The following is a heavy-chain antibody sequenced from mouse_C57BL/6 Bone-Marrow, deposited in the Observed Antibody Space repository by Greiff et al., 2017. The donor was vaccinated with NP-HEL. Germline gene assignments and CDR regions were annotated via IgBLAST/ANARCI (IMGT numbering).Heavy chain of an antibody. CDR2: IYPGDGDT. Sequence: QVQLQQSGPELVKPGASVKISCKASGYAFSSSWMNWVKQRPGKGLEWIGRIYPGDGDTNYNGKFKGKATLTADKSSSTAYMQLSSLTSEDSAVYFCARSYYYGSSPYFEVWGTGTTVTVSS. J-gene: IGHJ1*03. V-gene: IGHV1-82*01. CDR3: ARSYYYGSSPYFEV. CDR1: GYAFSSSW. D-gene: IGHD1-1*01.